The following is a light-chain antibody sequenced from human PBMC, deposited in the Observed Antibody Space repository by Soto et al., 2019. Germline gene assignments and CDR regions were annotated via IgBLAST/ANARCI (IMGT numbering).Light chain of an antibody. CDR3: AAWDDSLNAVL. J-gene: IGLJ2*01. CDR2: SDV. CDR1: SSNIGANP. V-gene: IGLV1-44*01. Sequence: QSVLAQPPSASATPGQRVTISCSGSSSNIGANPVNWYRQLPGTAPKLLLYSDVQRPSGVPDRVSGSKSGTSASLAISGLKSEDEADYFCAAWDDSLNAVLFGGGTKLTVL.